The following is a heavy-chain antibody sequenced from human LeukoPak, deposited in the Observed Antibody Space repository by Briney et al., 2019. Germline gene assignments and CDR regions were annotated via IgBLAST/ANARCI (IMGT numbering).Heavy chain of an antibody. J-gene: IGHJ4*02. CDR3: ARDLGYSGYDFGD. Sequence: GGSLRLSCAASGFTFSSYTMNWVRQAPGKGLEWVSSISSSSSYIYYADSVKGRFTISRDNAKNSLYLQMNSLRAEDTAVYYCARDLGYSGYDFGDWGQGTLVTVSS. D-gene: IGHD5-12*01. CDR1: GFTFSSYT. CDR2: ISSSSSYI. V-gene: IGHV3-21*01.